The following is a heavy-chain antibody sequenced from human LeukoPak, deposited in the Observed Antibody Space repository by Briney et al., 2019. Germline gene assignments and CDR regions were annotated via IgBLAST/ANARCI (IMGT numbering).Heavy chain of an antibody. CDR3: ARGAYEGYFDY. CDR1: GFTFSSYS. CDR2: ISSSSSYI. J-gene: IGHJ4*02. Sequence: GGSLRLSCAASGFTFSSYSMNWVRQAPGKGLGWVSSISSSSSYIYYADSVKGRFTISRDNAKNSLYLQMNSLRAEDTAVYYCARGAYEGYFDYWGQGTLVTVSS. D-gene: IGHD2-8*01. V-gene: IGHV3-21*01.